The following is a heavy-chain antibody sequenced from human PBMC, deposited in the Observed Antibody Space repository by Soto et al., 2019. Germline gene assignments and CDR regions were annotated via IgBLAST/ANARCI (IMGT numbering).Heavy chain of an antibody. Sequence: SETLSLTCSVSDDSINSDKYYWGWIRQPPGKGLEWIGSIYYRGNAYYNPSLQTRVTISLDKSKSQFSLKLNSVTAADSAVYFCASLEGLATISYYFDFWGPGALVSVSS. CDR3: ASLEGLATISYYFDF. J-gene: IGHJ4*02. CDR2: IYYRGNA. D-gene: IGHD3-9*01. CDR1: DDSINSDKYY. V-gene: IGHV4-39*01.